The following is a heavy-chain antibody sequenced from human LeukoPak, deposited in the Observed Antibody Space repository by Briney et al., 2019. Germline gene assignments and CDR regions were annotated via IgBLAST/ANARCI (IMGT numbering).Heavy chain of an antibody. Sequence: PGGSLRLSCAASGFTFSSFGMHWVRQAPGKGLEWVAFIRYDGTDKYYADSARGRFTISRDNSMNTLYLQMNSLRPEDTAVYYCAPRVVVITAPFDYWGQGTLVTVSS. V-gene: IGHV3-30*02. CDR3: APRVVVITAPFDY. D-gene: IGHD2-21*01. CDR1: GFTFSSFG. CDR2: IRYDGTDK. J-gene: IGHJ4*02.